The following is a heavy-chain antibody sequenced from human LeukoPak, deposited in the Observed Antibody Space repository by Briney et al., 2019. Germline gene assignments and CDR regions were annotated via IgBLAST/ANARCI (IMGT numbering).Heavy chain of an antibody. CDR3: AGADTAGYYYYYMDV. CDR1: GGTFSSYA. Sequence: SVKVSCKASGGTFSSYAISWVRQAPGQGLEWMGGIIPIFGTANYAQKFQGRVTITADESTSTAYMELSSLRSEDTAVYYCAGADTAGYYYYYMDVWGKGTTVTVSS. V-gene: IGHV1-69*01. D-gene: IGHD5-18*01. CDR2: IIPIFGTA. J-gene: IGHJ6*03.